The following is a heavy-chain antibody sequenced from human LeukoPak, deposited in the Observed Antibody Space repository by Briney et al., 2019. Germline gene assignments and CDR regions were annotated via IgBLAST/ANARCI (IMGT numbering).Heavy chain of an antibody. Sequence: SETLSLTCAVYGGSFSGYYWSWIRQPPGKGLEWIGEINHSGSTNYNPSLKSRVTISVDTSKNQFSLKLSSVTAADTAVYYYARDLYGGNYWGQGTLVTVSS. CDR2: INHSGST. J-gene: IGHJ4*02. V-gene: IGHV4-34*01. D-gene: IGHD4-23*01. CDR1: GGSFSGYY. CDR3: ARDLYGGNY.